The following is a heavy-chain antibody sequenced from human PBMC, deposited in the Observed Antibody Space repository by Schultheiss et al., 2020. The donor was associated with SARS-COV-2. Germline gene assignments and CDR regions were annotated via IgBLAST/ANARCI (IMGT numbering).Heavy chain of an antibody. D-gene: IGHD3-3*01. V-gene: IGHV3-53*04. CDR1: GFTFSDYY. CDR3: AREHITIFGVVTPFDYYGMDV. J-gene: IGHJ6*02. Sequence: GGSLRLSCAASGFTFSDYYMSWIRQAPGKGLEWVSVIYSGGSTYYADSVKGRFTISRHNSKNTLYLQMNSLRAEDTAVYYCAREHITIFGVVTPFDYYGMDVWGQGTTVTVSS. CDR2: IYSGGST.